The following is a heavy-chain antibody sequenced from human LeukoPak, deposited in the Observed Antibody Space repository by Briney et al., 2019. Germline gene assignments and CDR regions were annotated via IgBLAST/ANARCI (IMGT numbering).Heavy chain of an antibody. Sequence: SETLCLTCTVSGGSISSGGYYWSWTRQHPGKGLEWIGYIYYSGSTYYNPSLKSRVTISVDTSKNQFSLKLSSVTAADTAVYYCARLHYYDSSGYYPDLDYWGQGTLVTVPS. D-gene: IGHD3-22*01. V-gene: IGHV4-31*03. CDR3: ARLHYYDSSGYYPDLDY. CDR1: GGSISSGGYY. CDR2: IYYSGST. J-gene: IGHJ4*02.